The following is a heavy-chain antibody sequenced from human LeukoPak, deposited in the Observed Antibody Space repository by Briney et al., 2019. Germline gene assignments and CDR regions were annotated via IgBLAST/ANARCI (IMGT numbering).Heavy chain of an antibody. Sequence: GGSLRLSCAASGFTFSSYAMSWVRQAPGKGLEWVAVIWYDGSNKYYADSVKGRFTISRDNSKNTLYLQMNSLRAEDTAVYYCARDRNWEGDDDAFDIWGQGTMVTVSS. CDR1: GFTFSSYA. V-gene: IGHV3-33*08. CDR2: IWYDGSNK. CDR3: ARDRNWEGDDDAFDI. D-gene: IGHD7-27*01. J-gene: IGHJ3*02.